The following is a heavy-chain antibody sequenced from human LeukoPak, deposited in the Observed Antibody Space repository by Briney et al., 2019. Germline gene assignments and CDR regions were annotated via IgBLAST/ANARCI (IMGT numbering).Heavy chain of an antibody. CDR2: IIPILGIA. CDR3: ARKKNPSGVKRGYDIRGGGDESGAFDI. J-gene: IGHJ3*02. V-gene: IGHV1-69*04. Sequence: SVKVSCKASGGTFSSYAISWVRQAPGQGLEWMGRIIPILGIANYAQKFQGRVTITADKSTSTAYMELSSLRSEDTAVYYCARKKNPSGVKRGYDIRGGGDESGAFDIWGQGTMVTVSS. D-gene: IGHD2-21*02. CDR1: GGTFSSYA.